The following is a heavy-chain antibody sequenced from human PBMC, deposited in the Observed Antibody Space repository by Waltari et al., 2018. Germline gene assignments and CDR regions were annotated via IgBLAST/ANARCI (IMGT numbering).Heavy chain of an antibody. J-gene: IGHJ4*02. V-gene: IGHV3-23*04. CDR2: SRYGGVYT. CDR3: AKGFEDLLPFDH. CDR1: GFPSCTYF. Sequence: EVQLVESGGGLVQPGGSLRLSCAASGFPSCTYFISWVRQAPGKGLECISASRYGGVYTYYADSVEGRFTISRDSSKNTIYLQMNSLRVEDTALYYCAKGFEDLLPFDHWGQGTQVTVSS. D-gene: IGHD2-21*01.